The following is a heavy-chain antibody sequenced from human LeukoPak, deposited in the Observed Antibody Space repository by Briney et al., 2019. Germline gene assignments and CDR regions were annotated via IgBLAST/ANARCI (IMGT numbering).Heavy chain of an antibody. CDR3: ARFTEGGRRVAGLGY. V-gene: IGHV1-18*01. D-gene: IGHD2-15*01. CDR1: GYTFTSYG. Sequence: ASVKVSCKASGYTFTSYGISWVRQAPGQGLEWMGWISAYNGNTNYAQKLQGRVTMTTDTSTSTAYMELRSLRSDDTAVYYCARFTEGGRRVAGLGYWGQGTLVTVSS. J-gene: IGHJ4*02. CDR2: ISAYNGNT.